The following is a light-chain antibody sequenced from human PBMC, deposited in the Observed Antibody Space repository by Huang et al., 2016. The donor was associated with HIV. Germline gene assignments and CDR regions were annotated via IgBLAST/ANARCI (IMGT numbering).Light chain of an antibody. V-gene: IGKV1-5*03. CDR3: HHYNSYSGA. CDR1: QTISNW. Sequence: DIQMTQSASTLSASVGDRVTITCRASQTISNWLAWYQQKPGKAPNLLIYKASTSESGVPSRFGGSGSGTEFTLTISSLQPDDFATYYCHHYNSYSGAFGQGTKVEIK. J-gene: IGKJ1*01. CDR2: KAS.